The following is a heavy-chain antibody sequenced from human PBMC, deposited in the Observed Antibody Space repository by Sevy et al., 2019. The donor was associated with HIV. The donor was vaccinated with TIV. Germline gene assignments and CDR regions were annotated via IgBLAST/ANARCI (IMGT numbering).Heavy chain of an antibody. CDR1: GFTFSGSA. V-gene: IGHV3-73*01. D-gene: IGHD5-12*01. Sequence: GGSLRLSCAASGFTFSGSAMHWVRQASGKGLEWVGRIRSKANSYATAYAASVKGRFTISRDDSKNTAYLQMNILKTEDTAVYYCTRHFDSGYDYIDYWGQGTLVTVSS. CDR3: TRHFDSGYDYIDY. CDR2: IRSKANSYAT. J-gene: IGHJ4*02.